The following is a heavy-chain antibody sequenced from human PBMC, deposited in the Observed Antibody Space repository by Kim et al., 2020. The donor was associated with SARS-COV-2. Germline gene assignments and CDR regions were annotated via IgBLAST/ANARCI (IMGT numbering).Heavy chain of an antibody. CDR3: AKDTRYYYDSSGHLDY. J-gene: IGHJ4*02. Sequence: GGSLRLSCAASGFTFDDYAMHWVRQAPGKGLEWVSGISWDSGSIGYADSVKGRFTISRDNAKNSLYLQMNSLRAEDTALYYCAKDTRYYYDSSGHLDYWGQGTLVTVSS. D-gene: IGHD3-22*01. CDR1: GFTFDDYA. CDR2: ISWDSGSI. V-gene: IGHV3-9*01.